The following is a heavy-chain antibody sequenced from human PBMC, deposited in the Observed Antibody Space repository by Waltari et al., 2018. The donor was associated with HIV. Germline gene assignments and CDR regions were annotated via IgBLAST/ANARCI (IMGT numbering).Heavy chain of an antibody. D-gene: IGHD1-1*01. CDR2: IWFDSSNK. J-gene: IGHJ4*02. Sequence: QVQLVESGGGVVQPGRSLRLSCAASGFDFSNFGMHWVRQAPGKGLEGVGVIWFDSSNKYYGDSVKGRFTISRDNSKKTVYLQMNSLRGEDTAVYYCARLTREGYNGGFDYWGQGTLVTVSS. CDR3: ARLTREGYNGGFDY. V-gene: IGHV3-33*08. CDR1: GFDFSNFG.